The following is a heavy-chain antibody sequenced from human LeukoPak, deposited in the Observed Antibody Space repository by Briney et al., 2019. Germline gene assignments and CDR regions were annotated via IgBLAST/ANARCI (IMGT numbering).Heavy chain of an antibody. CDR2: IYTSGST. Sequence: SQTLSLTCTVSGGSISSGSYYWSWIRQPAGRGLEWIGRIYTSGSTNYNPSLKSRVTISVDTSKNQFSLKLSSVTAADTAVYYCARAGYSSSSTGLSWGQGTLVTVSS. V-gene: IGHV4-61*02. J-gene: IGHJ5*02. D-gene: IGHD6-13*01. CDR3: ARAGYSSSSTGLS. CDR1: GGSISSGSYY.